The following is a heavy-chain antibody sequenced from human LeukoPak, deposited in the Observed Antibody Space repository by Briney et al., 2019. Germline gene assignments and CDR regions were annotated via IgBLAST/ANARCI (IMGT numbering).Heavy chain of an antibody. V-gene: IGHV3-69-1*01. Sequence: GGSLRLSCAVSGFTFSTYNMNWVRQAPGKGLEWVSSISSSSSIYYADSVKGRFTISRDNAKNSLYLQMNSLRAEDTAVYYCAMLNVNTAMVGDYWGQGTLVTVSS. CDR1: GFTFSTYN. CDR2: ISSSSSI. J-gene: IGHJ4*02. CDR3: AMLNVNTAMVGDY. D-gene: IGHD5-18*01.